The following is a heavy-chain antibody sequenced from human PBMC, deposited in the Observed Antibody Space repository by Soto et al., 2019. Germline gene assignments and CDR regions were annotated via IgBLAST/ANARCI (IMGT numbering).Heavy chain of an antibody. J-gene: IGHJ5*02. D-gene: IGHD1-26*01. V-gene: IGHV1-46*01. CDR2: INPSGAST. CDR3: ARDNSESNSWWFDP. CDR1: GFTFSRYY. Sequence: GASVKVSCKASGFTFSRYYMRWIRQAPGQGLEWMGIINPSGASTNYAQKFQGRVTLTRDTSTSTVSMEVSSLRSEDTVVYYCARDNSESNSWWFDPWGQGTLVTVSS.